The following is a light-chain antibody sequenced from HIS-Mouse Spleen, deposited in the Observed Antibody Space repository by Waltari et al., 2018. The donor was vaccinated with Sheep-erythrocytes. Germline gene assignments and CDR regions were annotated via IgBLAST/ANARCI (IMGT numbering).Light chain of an antibody. CDR2: DVS. CDR1: SRDVGGYNY. V-gene: IGLV2-11*01. CDR3: CSYAGSYTLV. Sequence: QSALTQPRPVSGSPGQSVPISCTGTSRDVGGYNYVSWYQQHPGKAPKLMIYDVSKRPSGVPDRFSGSKSGNTASLTISGLQAEDEADYYCCSYAGSYTLVFGGGTKLTVL. J-gene: IGLJ2*01.